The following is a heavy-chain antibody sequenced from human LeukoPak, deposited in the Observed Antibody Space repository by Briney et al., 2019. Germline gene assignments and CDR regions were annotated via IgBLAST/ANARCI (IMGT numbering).Heavy chain of an antibody. Sequence: PGGSLRLSCAASGFTFSSYSMNWVRQAPGKGLEWVSYISSSSSTIYYADSVKGRFTISRDNAKNSLYLQMNSLRAEDTAVYYCARADYDFWSRYYYMDVWGKGTTATVSS. CDR1: GFTFSSYS. CDR2: ISSSSSTI. J-gene: IGHJ6*03. CDR3: ARADYDFWSRYYYMDV. D-gene: IGHD3-3*01. V-gene: IGHV3-48*01.